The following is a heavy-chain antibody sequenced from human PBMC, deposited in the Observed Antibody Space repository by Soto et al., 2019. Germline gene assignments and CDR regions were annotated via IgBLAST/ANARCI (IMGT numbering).Heavy chain of an antibody. V-gene: IGHV3-30*03. CDR2: VSYDGSNK. CDR3: ATDTSYYDRRGYYTYDP. CDR1: GFTFSSYG. J-gene: IGHJ5*02. D-gene: IGHD3-22*01. Sequence: AGGARRDSCAGSGFTFSSYGVHWCRQALGKELEWVASVSYDGSNKHYADSVKGRFTISRDNSRNTLDLQMNSLRAEDTAVYYCATDTSYYDRRGYYTYDPWGQGT.